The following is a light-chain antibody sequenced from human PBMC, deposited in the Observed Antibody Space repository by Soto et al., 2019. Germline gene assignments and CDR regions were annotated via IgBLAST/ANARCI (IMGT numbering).Light chain of an antibody. CDR1: QSISSW. V-gene: IGKV1-5*03. CDR2: KAS. CDR3: QQYNSYWT. Sequence: DIQMNQSPSTLSAYLGDRVTITSRASQSISSWLAWYQQKPGKAPKLLIYKASSLESGVPSRFSGSGSGTEFTLTISSLQPDDFATYYCQQYNSYWTFGQGTKVDI. J-gene: IGKJ1*01.